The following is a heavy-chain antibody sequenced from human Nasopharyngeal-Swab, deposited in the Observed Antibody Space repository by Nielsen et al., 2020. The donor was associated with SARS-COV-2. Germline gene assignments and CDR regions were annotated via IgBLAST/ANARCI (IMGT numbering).Heavy chain of an antibody. CDR2: ISSSSSTI. J-gene: IGHJ4*02. CDR3: ARGDSSGYYVYDHYYFDY. D-gene: IGHD3-22*01. Sequence: GESLKISCAASGFTFSSYSMNWVRQAPGKGLEWVSYISSSSSTIYYADSVKGRFTISRDNAKNSLYLRMNSLRAEDTAVYYCARGDSSGYYVYDHYYFDYWGQGTLVTVSS. CDR1: GFTFSSYS. V-gene: IGHV3-48*04.